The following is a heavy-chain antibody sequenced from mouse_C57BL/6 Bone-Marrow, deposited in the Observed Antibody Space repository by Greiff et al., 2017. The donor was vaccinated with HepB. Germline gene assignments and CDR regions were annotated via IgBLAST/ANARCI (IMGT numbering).Heavy chain of an antibody. J-gene: IGHJ4*01. V-gene: IGHV1-55*01. Sequence: QVQLQQPGAELVKPGASVKMSCKASGYTFTSYWITCVKQRPGQGLEWIGDIYPGSGSTNYNEKFKSKATLTVDTSSSTAYMQLSSLTSEDSAVYYCARNYGSSYGVDYWGQGTSVTVSS. CDR3: ARNYGSSYGVDY. CDR1: GYTFTSYW. CDR2: IYPGSGST. D-gene: IGHD1-1*01.